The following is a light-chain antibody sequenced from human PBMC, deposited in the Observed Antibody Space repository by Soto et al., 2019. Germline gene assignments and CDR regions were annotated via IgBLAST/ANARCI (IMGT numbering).Light chain of an antibody. CDR3: GAWDSNLSAVV. J-gene: IGLJ2*01. CDR2: DNN. CDR1: ASNIGINY. V-gene: IGLV1-51*01. Sequence: QPVLTQPPSVSAAPGQRVTISCSGGASNIGINYVSWYQQLPGSAPKLLIYDNNKRPSGIPDRFSGSKSGTSATLAISGLQTGDEADYYCGAWDSNLSAVVFGGGTKLTVL.